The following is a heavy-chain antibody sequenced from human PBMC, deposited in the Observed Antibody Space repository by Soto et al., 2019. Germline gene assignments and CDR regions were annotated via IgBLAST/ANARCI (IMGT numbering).Heavy chain of an antibody. V-gene: IGHV3-21*01. D-gene: IGHD5-18*01. CDR2: ISSSSSYI. Sequence: GESLKISCNGSGNLFTHSWIDWVRQAPGKGLEWVSSISSSSSYIYYADSMKGRFTISRDNAKKSLYLQMNSLRAEDTAVYYCARQGIQLWYGMDVWGQGTTVTVSS. CDR3: ARQGIQLWYGMDV. CDR1: GNLFTHSW. J-gene: IGHJ6*02.